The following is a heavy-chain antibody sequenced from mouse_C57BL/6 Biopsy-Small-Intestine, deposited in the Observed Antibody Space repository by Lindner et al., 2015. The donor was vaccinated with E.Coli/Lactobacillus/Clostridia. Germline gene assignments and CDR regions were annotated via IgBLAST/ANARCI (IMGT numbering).Heavy chain of an antibody. CDR2: INPDNAAN. CDR3: ARDYGSKYWYFDV. D-gene: IGHD1-1*01. CDR1: GFTFTDFY. J-gene: IGHJ1*03. Sequence: VQLQESGPELVKPGASVKMSCKTSGFTFTDFYMHWVKQSHGKSLEWIGYINPDNAANGCKQKFKGKATLTVDKSSATAYMELRSLTSEDSAVYYCARDYGSKYWYFDVWGTGTTVTVSS. V-gene: IGHV1-34*01.